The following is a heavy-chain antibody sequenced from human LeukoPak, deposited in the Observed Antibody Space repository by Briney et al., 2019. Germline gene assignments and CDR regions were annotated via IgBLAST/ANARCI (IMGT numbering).Heavy chain of an antibody. D-gene: IGHD2-15*01. CDR1: GFTFSSYA. CDR3: AKDLGDIVVVVAAMVY. J-gene: IGHJ4*02. Sequence: GGSLRLSCAASGFTFSSYAMHWVRQAPGKGLEWVSGISWSSGSIGYADSVKGRFTISRDNSKNTLYLQMNSLRAEDTAVYYCAKDLGDIVVVVAAMVYWGQGTLVTVSS. CDR2: ISWSSGSI. V-gene: IGHV3-NL1*01.